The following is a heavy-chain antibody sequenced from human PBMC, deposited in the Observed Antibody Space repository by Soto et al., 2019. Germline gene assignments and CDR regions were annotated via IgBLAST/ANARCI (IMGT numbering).Heavy chain of an antibody. V-gene: IGHV3-33*01. D-gene: IGHD5-18*01. J-gene: IGHJ2*01. CDR1: GFMFSAYG. CDR2: IWYDGSKK. Sequence: QVQLVESGGGVVQPGRSPRLSCAASGFMFSAYGMHWVRQAPGKGLEWVAVIWYDGSKKYYEDSVKGRFTISRDNSKSTLYLQMNSLRAEDTAVYYWARVYIQLWGGGYLDLWGRGTLVTVSS. CDR3: ARVYIQLWGGGYLDL.